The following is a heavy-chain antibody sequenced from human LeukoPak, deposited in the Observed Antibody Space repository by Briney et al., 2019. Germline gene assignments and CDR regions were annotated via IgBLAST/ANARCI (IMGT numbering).Heavy chain of an antibody. CDR2: IYYSGST. Sequence: SETLSLTCTVSGGSISSYYWSWIRQPPGKGLEWIGYIYYSGSTNYNPSLKSRVTISVDTSKNEFSLKLSSVTAADTAVYYCARGRGWLQSTPFDYRGQGSLVTVSS. CDR3: ARGRGWLQSTPFDY. D-gene: IGHD5-24*01. CDR1: GGSISSYY. V-gene: IGHV4-59*01. J-gene: IGHJ4*02.